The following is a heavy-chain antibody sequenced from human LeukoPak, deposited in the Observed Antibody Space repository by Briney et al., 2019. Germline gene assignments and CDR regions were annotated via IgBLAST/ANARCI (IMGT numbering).Heavy chain of an antibody. V-gene: IGHV3-30-3*01. Sequence: PGGSLRLSCAASGFTFSSYAMHCVRQAPGKGLEWVAVISYDGSNKYYADSVKGRFTISRDNSKNTLYLQMNSLRAEDTAVYYCARSKWPGKMFPVDYWGQGTLGTVSS. CDR3: ARSKWPGKMFPVDY. CDR2: ISYDGSNK. D-gene: IGHD3/OR15-3a*01. CDR1: GFTFSSYA. J-gene: IGHJ4*02.